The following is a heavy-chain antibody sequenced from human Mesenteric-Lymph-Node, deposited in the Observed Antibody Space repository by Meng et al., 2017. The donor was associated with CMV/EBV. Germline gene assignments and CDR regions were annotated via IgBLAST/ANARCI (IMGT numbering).Heavy chain of an antibody. Sequence: QLQLQESRPGLVKPSETLSLTCTLSGGSISSSSYYWGWIRQPPGKGLEWIGYIYYSGSTYYYNPSLKTRVTISVDTSKNQFSLKLSSVTAADTAVYYCARHSALLVTNFDYWGQGTLVTVSS. J-gene: IGHJ4*02. V-gene: IGHV4-39*01. D-gene: IGHD5-18*01. CDR3: ARHSALLVTNFDY. CDR2: IYYSGSTY. CDR1: GGSISSSSYY.